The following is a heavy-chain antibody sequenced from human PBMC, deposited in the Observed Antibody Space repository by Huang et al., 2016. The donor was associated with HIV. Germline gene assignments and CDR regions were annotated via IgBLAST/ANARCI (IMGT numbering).Heavy chain of an antibody. J-gene: IGHJ6*02. CDR2: VKDSEAT. D-gene: IGHD3-3*01. CDR3: ARQWTILEWLLGLDV. V-gene: IGHV4-34*02. CDR1: GGSFTGNY. Sequence: QMQLQQRGAGLLKPSETLSLTCGVSGGSFTGNYLTWFRQAPGKGLEGIGEVKDSEATNYNPSLNGRGTISLDKSNRELSLNLRAVTAADTAVYYCARQWTILEWLLGLDVWGQGTTVIVSS.